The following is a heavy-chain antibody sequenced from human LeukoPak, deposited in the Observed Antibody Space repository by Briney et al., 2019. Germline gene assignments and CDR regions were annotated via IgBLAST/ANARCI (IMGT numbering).Heavy chain of an antibody. V-gene: IGHV3-15*01. CDR1: GFTFSNAW. CDR3: TTDTWFGESQEYYFDY. Sequence: GGSLRLSCAASGFTFSNAWMSWVRQAPGKGLEWVGRIKSKTDGGTTDYAAPVKGRFTISRDDSKNTLYLQMNSLKTEDTAAYYCTTDTWFGESQEYYFDYWGQGTLVTVSS. CDR2: IKSKTDGGTT. J-gene: IGHJ4*02. D-gene: IGHD3-10*01.